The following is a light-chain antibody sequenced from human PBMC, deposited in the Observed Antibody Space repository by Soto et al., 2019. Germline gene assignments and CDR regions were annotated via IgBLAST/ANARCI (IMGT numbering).Light chain of an antibody. CDR1: QSISTY. CDR2: DAS. J-gene: IGKJ1*01. Sequence: PGESATLSCWASQSISTYLGWYQQKPGQAPRLLIYDASSRATGIPDRFSGSGSGTDFTLTFSRLDPEDFAVYYCQQYGRSPWTFGQGTKVDIK. CDR3: QQYGRSPWT. V-gene: IGKV3-20*01.